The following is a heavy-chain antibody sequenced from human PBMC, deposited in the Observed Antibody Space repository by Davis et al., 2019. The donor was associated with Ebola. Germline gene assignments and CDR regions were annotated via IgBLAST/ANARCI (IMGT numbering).Heavy chain of an antibody. Sequence: SVKVSCKASGGTFSSYAISWVRQAPGQGLEWMGWISAYNGNTNYAQKFQGRVTITADESTSTAYMELSSLRSEDTAVYYCARGFGYCSSTSCSPFDYWGQGTLVTVSS. D-gene: IGHD2-2*01. J-gene: IGHJ4*02. CDR3: ARGFGYCSSTSCSPFDY. CDR1: GGTFSSYA. V-gene: IGHV1-69*13. CDR2: ISAYNGNT.